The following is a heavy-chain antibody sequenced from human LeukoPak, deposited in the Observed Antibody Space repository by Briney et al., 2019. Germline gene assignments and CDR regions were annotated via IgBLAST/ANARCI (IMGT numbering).Heavy chain of an antibody. CDR1: GFSFSTSG. Sequence: PGGSLRLSCAASGFSFSTSGMHWIRQAPGKGLEWVALIQSDGANEYYADSVKGRFTISRDNAKNSLYLQMNSLRADDTAVYHCARQETSSYNGAFDIWGQGTMVTVSS. V-gene: IGHV3-30*12. CDR3: ARQETSSYNGAFDI. CDR2: IQSDGANE. J-gene: IGHJ3*02. D-gene: IGHD1-26*01.